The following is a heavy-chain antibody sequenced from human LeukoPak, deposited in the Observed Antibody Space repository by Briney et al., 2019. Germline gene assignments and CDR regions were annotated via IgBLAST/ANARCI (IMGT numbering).Heavy chain of an antibody. CDR3: AKGSAPGIAAAPTLPAFDI. J-gene: IGHJ3*02. V-gene: IGHV3-9*01. Sequence: GRSLRLSCAASGFTFDSYAMHWVRQAPGQGLEWVSGISWNCGSIGYADSVKGRFTITRDNAKNSLYLQMNSLRAEDTALYNGAKGSAPGIAAAPTLPAFDIWGQGTMVTVSS. CDR2: ISWNCGSI. CDR1: GFTFDSYA. D-gene: IGHD6-13*01.